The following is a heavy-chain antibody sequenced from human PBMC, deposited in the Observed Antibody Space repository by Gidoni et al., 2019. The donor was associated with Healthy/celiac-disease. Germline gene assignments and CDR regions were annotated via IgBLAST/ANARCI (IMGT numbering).Heavy chain of an antibody. Sequence: VSGGSISSSSYYWGWIRQPPGKGLEWIGSIYYSGSTYYNPSLKSRVTISVDTSKNQFSLKLSSVTAADTAVYYRARLPDQGVGNYWGQGTLVTVSS. CDR1: GGSISSSSYY. CDR3: ARLPDQGVGNY. CDR2: IYYSGST. J-gene: IGHJ4*02. V-gene: IGHV4-39*01. D-gene: IGHD3-10*01.